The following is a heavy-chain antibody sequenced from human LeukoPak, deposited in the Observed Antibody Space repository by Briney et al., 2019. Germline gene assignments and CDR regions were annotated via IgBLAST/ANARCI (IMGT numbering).Heavy chain of an antibody. Sequence: GASVKVSCKASGYTFTSYGISWVRQAPGQGLEWMGWISAYNGNTNYAQKLQGRVTMTTDTSTSTAYMELRSLRSDDTAVYYCAXXXXXSWYRYYYYYYGMDVWGQGTTVTVSS. V-gene: IGHV1-18*01. D-gene: IGHD6-13*01. CDR3: AXXXXXSWYRYYYYYYGMDV. CDR1: GYTFTSYG. CDR2: ISAYNGNT. J-gene: IGHJ6*02.